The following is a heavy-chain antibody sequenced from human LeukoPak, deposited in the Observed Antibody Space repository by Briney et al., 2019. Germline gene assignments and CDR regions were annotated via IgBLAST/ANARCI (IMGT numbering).Heavy chain of an antibody. V-gene: IGHV3-21*01. CDR2: ISSSSYI. D-gene: IGHD5-12*01. Sequence: GGSLRLSCAASGFTFSSYSMNWVRQAPGKGLEWVSSISSSSYIYYADSVKGRFTISRDNAKNSLYLQMNSLRAEDTAVYYCARGASGYSGYDLSAFDIWGQGTMVTVSS. CDR1: GFTFSSYS. CDR3: ARGASGYSGYDLSAFDI. J-gene: IGHJ3*02.